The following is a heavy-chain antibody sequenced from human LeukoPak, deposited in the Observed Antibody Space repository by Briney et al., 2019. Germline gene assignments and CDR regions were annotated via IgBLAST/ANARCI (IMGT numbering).Heavy chain of an antibody. J-gene: IGHJ3*02. CDR3: TTDPTGYRDTPTDAFDI. CDR1: GFTFSNAW. V-gene: IGHV3-15*01. D-gene: IGHD3-9*01. CDR2: IKSKTDGGTT. Sequence: KAGGSLRLSRAASGFTFSNAWMSWVRQAPGKGLEWVGRIKSKTDGGTTDYAAPVKGRFTISRDDSKNTLYLQMNSLKTEDTAVYYCTTDPTGYRDTPTDAFDIWGQGTMVTVSS.